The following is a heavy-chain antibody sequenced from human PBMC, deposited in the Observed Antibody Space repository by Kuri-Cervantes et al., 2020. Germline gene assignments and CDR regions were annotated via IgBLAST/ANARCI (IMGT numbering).Heavy chain of an antibody. J-gene: IGHJ2*01. V-gene: IGHV3-21*01. CDR2: ISTISTYI. CDR1: GFTFSSYS. Sequence: LSLTCAASGFTFSSYSMNWVRQAPGKGLEWVSSISTISTYIYYADSVKGRFTISRDNAKNSLYLQMNSLRAEDTAVYYCAREGYCRGGNCYPSYWYFDLWGRGTLVTVSS. D-gene: IGHD2-15*01. CDR3: AREGYCRGGNCYPSYWYFDL.